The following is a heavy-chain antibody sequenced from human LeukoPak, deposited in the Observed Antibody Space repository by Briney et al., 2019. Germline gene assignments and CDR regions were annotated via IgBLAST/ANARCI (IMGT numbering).Heavy chain of an antibody. CDR1: GFTFSSYA. J-gene: IGHJ4*02. D-gene: IGHD4-17*01. V-gene: IGHV3-23*01. CDR2: ISNSGGST. CDR3: AKVGLRLGGDY. Sequence: GGSLRLSCAASGFTFSSYAMTWVRQAPGKGLEWVSGISNSGGSTYYADSVKGRFTISRDNSKNTLYLQMNSLRAEDTAVYYCAKVGLRLGGDYWGQGTLVTVSS.